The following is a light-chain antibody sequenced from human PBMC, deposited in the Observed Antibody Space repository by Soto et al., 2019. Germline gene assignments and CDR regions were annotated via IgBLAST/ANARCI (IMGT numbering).Light chain of an antibody. CDR3: QHYNSYSEA. J-gene: IGKJ1*01. Sequence: DIQMTQSPSTLSGSVGDRVTITCRASQTISSWLAWYQQKPGKAPKLLIYKASTLKSGVPSRFSGSGSGTEFNLTISSLQTDDFATYYCQHYNSYSEAFGQGTKVEL. V-gene: IGKV1-5*03. CDR1: QTISSW. CDR2: KAS.